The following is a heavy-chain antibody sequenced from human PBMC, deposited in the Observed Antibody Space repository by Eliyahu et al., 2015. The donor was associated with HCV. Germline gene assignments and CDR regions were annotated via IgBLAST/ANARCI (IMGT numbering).Heavy chain of an antibody. J-gene: IGHJ3*02. CDR3: AKVTTSAAGNRGDAFDI. Sequence: EVQLVESGGGLVQPGRSLXLSCXASGFPFDDYAMHWVRQAPGKGLEWVSGISWNSGSIGYADSVKGRFTISRDNAKNSLYLQMNSLRAEDTALYYCAKVTTSAAGNRGDAFDIWGQGTMVTVSS. CDR1: GFPFDDYA. CDR2: ISWNSGSI. V-gene: IGHV3-9*01. D-gene: IGHD6-13*01.